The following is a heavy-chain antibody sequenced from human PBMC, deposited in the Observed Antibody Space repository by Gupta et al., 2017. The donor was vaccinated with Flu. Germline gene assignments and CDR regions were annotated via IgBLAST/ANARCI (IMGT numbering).Heavy chain of an antibody. CDR3: ASDAPLNSDFWSDSTHPGAFDI. CDR1: GYTCTGYD. Sequence: QVQLVQSGAEGKKPGTSGKGSCKASGYTCTGYDVHWGRQAPGQGLEWIGWINPSSGGTNYAQTFPGRATMTRDTSISTAYMELSRLRPDDTAVYYRASDAPLNSDFWSDSTHPGAFDIWGQGTMVTVSS. J-gene: IGHJ3*02. V-gene: IGHV1-2*02. D-gene: IGHD3-3*01. CDR2: INPSSGGT.